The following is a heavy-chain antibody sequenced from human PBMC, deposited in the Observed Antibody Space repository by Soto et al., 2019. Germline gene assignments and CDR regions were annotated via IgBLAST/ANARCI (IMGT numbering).Heavy chain of an antibody. V-gene: IGHV1-69*04. CDR2: IIPILGIA. J-gene: IGHJ6*03. CDR3: ARDSIPHIEYSSPDYYYYMDV. Sequence: ASVKVSCKASGGTFSSYTISWVRQAPGQGLEWMGRIIPILGIANYAQKFRGRVTITADKSTSTAYMELSSLRAEDTAVYYCARDSIPHIEYSSPDYYYYMDVWGKGTTVTVSS. D-gene: IGHD6-6*01. CDR1: GGTFSSYT.